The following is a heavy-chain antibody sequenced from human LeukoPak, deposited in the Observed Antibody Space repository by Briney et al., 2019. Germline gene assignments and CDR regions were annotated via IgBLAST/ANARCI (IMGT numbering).Heavy chain of an antibody. CDR2: IYHSGST. CDR3: ARGSSSFLYYYGSGSYHNWFDP. Sequence: SETLSFTCAVSGGSISSSNWWSGVRQPPGKGLEWIGEIYHSGSTNYNPSFKSRVTISVDNSKNQFSLKLSSVTAADTAVYYCARGSSSFLYYYGSGSYHNWFDPWGQGTLVTVSS. V-gene: IGHV4-4*02. J-gene: IGHJ5*02. CDR1: GGSISSSNW. D-gene: IGHD3-10*01.